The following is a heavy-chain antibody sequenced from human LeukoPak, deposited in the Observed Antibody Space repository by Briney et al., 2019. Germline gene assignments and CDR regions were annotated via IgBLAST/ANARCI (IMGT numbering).Heavy chain of an antibody. CDR3: AKDIEGQQLVLGYFDY. Sequence: GGSLRLSCAASGFTFDDYAMHWVRQAPGKGLEWVSLISGDGGSTYYADSVKGRFSISRDNSKNSLYLQMNSLRTEDTALYYCAKDIEGQQLVLGYFDYWGQGTLVTVSS. V-gene: IGHV3-43*02. CDR1: GFTFDDYA. CDR2: ISGDGGST. D-gene: IGHD6-13*01. J-gene: IGHJ4*02.